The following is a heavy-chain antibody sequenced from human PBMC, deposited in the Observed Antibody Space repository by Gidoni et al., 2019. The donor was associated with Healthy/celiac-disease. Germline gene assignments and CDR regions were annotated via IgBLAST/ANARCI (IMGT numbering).Heavy chain of an antibody. V-gene: IGHV4-34*01. CDR2: INHSGST. J-gene: IGHJ4*02. CDR1: GGSFSGYY. Sequence: QVQLQQWGAGLLKPSETLSLTSAVYGGSFSGYYWSWIRQPPGKGLEWIGEINHSGSTNYNPSLKSRVTISVDTSKNQFSLKLSSVTAADTAVYYCARWDSDYGVGYFDYWGQGTLVTVSS. D-gene: IGHD4-17*01. CDR3: ARWDSDYGVGYFDY.